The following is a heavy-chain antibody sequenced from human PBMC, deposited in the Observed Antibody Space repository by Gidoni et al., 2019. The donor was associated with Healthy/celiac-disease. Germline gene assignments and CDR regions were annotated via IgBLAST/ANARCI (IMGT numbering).Heavy chain of an antibody. J-gene: IGHJ4*02. D-gene: IGHD6-19*01. CDR3: ASCCGKGGWYGNFDY. CDR1: GFTFSSYS. V-gene: IGHV3-48*01. Sequence: EVQLVESGGGLVQPGGSLRLSCAASGFTFSSYSMNWVRQAPGKGLEWVSYISSSSSTIYYADSVKGRFTISRDNAKNSLYLQMNSLRAEDTAVYYCASCCGKGGWYGNFDYWGQGTLVTVSS. CDR2: ISSSSSTI.